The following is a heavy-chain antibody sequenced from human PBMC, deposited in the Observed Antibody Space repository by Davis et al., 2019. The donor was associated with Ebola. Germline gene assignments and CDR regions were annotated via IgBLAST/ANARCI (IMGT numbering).Heavy chain of an antibody. Sequence: ESLKISCAASGFIFSSFGMNWVRQAPGKGLEWLSYISSSSSSIYYADSVKGRFTISRDNAKNSLYVQMNSLRDEDTAVYYCARDSTGGMDVWGQGTAVTVSS. CDR2: ISSSSSSI. V-gene: IGHV3-48*02. D-gene: IGHD2-2*01. CDR1: GFIFSSFG. J-gene: IGHJ6*02. CDR3: ARDSTGGMDV.